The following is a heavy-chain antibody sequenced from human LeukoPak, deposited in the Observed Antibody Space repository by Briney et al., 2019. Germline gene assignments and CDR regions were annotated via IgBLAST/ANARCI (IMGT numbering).Heavy chain of an antibody. CDR3: ARHPLYSNYGMDV. D-gene: IGHD4-11*01. J-gene: IGHJ6*02. V-gene: IGHV5-51*01. Sequence: GESLKISCKGAGYSFTSYWIGWVRQMPGKGLEWMGIIYPGDSDTRYSPSFQGQVTISADKSISTAYLQWSSLKASDTAMYYCARHPLYSNYGMDVWGQGTTVTVSS. CDR1: GYSFTSYW. CDR2: IYPGDSDT.